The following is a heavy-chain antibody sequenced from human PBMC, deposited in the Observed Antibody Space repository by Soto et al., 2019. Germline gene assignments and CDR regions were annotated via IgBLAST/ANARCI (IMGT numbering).Heavy chain of an antibody. D-gene: IGHD2-2*01. CDR2: ISAYNGNT. V-gene: IGHV1-18*01. J-gene: IGHJ5*02. CDR3: ARDIVVVPAAPGSFGWFDP. CDR1: GYTYTSYG. Sequence: ASVKVSCKASGYTYTSYGISWVRQEPGQGLEWMGWISAYNGNTNYAQKLQGRVTMTTDTSTSTAYMELRSLRSDDTAVYYCARDIVVVPAAPGSFGWFDPWGQGTLVTVSS.